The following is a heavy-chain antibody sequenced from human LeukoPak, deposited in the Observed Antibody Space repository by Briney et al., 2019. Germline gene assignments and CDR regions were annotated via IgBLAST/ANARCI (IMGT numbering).Heavy chain of an antibody. V-gene: IGHV3-21*01. D-gene: IGHD1-1*01. CDR1: GFTFSSYR. Sequence: PGGSLRLSCAASGFTFSSYRMNWVRQAQGKGLEWVSSISTGSSNIYYADSVKGRFTISRDNAKNSLYLQMNSLRAEDTAVYYCAGTLDYYFDYWGQGTLATVSS. CDR3: AGTLDYYFDY. J-gene: IGHJ4*02. CDR2: ISTGSSNI.